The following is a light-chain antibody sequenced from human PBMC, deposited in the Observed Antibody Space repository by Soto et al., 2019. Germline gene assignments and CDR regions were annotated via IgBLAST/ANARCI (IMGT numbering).Light chain of an antibody. CDR1: QSVSRSY. CDR2: GAS. Sequence: EIVLTQSPGTLSLSPGERATLSCRASQSVSRSYLAWYQQKPGQAPRLLIYGASSRATGIPDRFSGSGSGTDFTLTISKLEPEDSSVYYCQQYDGSPPITFCPGTKVDIK. V-gene: IGKV3-20*01. J-gene: IGKJ3*01. CDR3: QQYDGSPPIT.